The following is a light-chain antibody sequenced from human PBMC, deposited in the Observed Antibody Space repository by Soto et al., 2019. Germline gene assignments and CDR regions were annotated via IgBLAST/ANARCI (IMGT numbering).Light chain of an antibody. J-gene: IGLJ1*01. Sequence: QSALTQPRSVSGSPGQSVTMSCTGTSSDVGGCNYVSWYQQHPGKAPKVMIYDVSERPSGVPDRFSGSKSGNTASLTISGLQAEDEADYYCCSYAGSPRYVLGTGTKLTVL. CDR1: SSDVGGCNY. CDR2: DVS. CDR3: CSYAGSPRYV. V-gene: IGLV2-11*01.